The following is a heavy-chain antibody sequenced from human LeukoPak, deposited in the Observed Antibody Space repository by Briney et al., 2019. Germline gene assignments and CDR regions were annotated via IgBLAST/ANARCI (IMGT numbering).Heavy chain of an antibody. D-gene: IGHD3-22*01. CDR1: GYTFTSYY. CDR3: ARDPTDYYDSSGYSWPYDY. CDR2: NNPSGGST. J-gene: IGHJ4*02. V-gene: IGHV1-46*01. Sequence: ASVKVSCKASGYTFTSYYMHWVRQAPGQGLEWMGINNPSGGSTSYAQKFQGRVTMTRDTSTSTVYMELSSLRSEDTAVYYCARDPTDYYDSSGYSWPYDYWGQGTLVTVSS.